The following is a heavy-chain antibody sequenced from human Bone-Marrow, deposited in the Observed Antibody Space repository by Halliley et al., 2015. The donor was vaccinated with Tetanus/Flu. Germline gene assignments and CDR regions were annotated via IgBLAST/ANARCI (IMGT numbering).Heavy chain of an antibody. CDR2: IRESGGDT. J-gene: IGHJ3*01. V-gene: IGHV3-23*01. D-gene: IGHD2-15*01. CDR3: AKLQVVVDDAFDF. Sequence: WVSTIRESGGDTYYAGAVKGRFTISRDNSKDPLYLEMNSLRADDTAVYYCAKLQVVVDDAFDFWGLGTVVSVSS.